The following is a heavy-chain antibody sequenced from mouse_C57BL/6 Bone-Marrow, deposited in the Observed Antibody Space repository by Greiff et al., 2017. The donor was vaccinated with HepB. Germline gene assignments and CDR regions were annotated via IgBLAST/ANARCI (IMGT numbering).Heavy chain of an antibody. CDR3: ARGRDGYYWYFDV. CDR2: IYYSGTI. D-gene: IGHD2-3*01. Sequence: EVHLVESGPGLVKPSQTVFLTCTVTGISITTGNYRWSWIRQFPGNKLEWIGYIYYSGTITYNPSLTSRTTITRDTPKNQFFLEMNSLTAEDTATYYCARGRDGYYWYFDVWGTGTTVTVSS. V-gene: IGHV3-5*01. CDR1: GISITTGNYR. J-gene: IGHJ1*03.